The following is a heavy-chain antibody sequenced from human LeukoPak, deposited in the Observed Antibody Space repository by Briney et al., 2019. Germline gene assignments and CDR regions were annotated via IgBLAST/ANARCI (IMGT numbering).Heavy chain of an antibody. V-gene: IGHV3-11*01. Sequence: SGGSLRLSCAASGFTLSHYYMTWIRQAPGKGLEWLSCISSSGDTIYYADSVKGRFTVSRDNAENSLYLQLNSLRAEDTAMYYCARQGSEIDYWGQGTLVTVSS. CDR3: ARQGSEIDY. CDR1: GFTLSHYY. J-gene: IGHJ4*02. CDR2: ISSSGDTI.